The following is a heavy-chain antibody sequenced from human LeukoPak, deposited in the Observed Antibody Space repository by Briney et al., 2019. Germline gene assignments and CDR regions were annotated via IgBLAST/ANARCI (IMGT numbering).Heavy chain of an antibody. V-gene: IGHV4-38-2*02. CDR1: GGSISSYY. CDR3: ARVRDGYNSYYFDY. J-gene: IGHJ4*02. Sequence: SETLSLTCTVSGGSISSYYWSWIRQPPGKGLEWIGSIYHSGSTYYNPSLKSRVTISVDTSKNQFSLKLSSVTAADTAVYYCARVRDGYNSYYFDYWGQGTLVTVSS. D-gene: IGHD5-24*01. CDR2: IYHSGST.